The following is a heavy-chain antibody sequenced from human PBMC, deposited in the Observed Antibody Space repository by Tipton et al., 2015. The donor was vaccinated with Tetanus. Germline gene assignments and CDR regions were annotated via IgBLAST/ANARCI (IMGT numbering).Heavy chain of an antibody. CDR2: IYHSGTT. CDR3: ARESITIFGVVSIDY. Sequence: SLRLSCAASGFTFSSYSMTWVRQSPGKGLEWIGEIYHSGTTNYNPSLKSRVTMSVDNSKNQFSLKLNSVTAADTAVYYCARESITIFGVVSIDYWGQGTLVTVSS. D-gene: IGHD3-3*01. J-gene: IGHJ4*02. V-gene: IGHV4-4*02. CDR1: GFTFSSYSM.